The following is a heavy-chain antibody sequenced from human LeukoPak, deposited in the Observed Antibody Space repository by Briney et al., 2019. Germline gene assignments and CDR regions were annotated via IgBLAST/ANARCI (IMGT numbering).Heavy chain of an antibody. D-gene: IGHD4-17*01. V-gene: IGHV3-23*01. CDR1: GFTFSSYW. CDR2: ISGSGGST. CDR3: TVTVTTTQNMDV. J-gene: IGHJ6*03. Sequence: PGGSLRLSCAASGFTFSSYWMSWVRQAPGKGLEWVSAISGSGGSTYYADSVKGRFTISRDNSKNTLYLQMNSLRAEDTAVYYCTVTVTTTQNMDVGGKGTTVTVSS.